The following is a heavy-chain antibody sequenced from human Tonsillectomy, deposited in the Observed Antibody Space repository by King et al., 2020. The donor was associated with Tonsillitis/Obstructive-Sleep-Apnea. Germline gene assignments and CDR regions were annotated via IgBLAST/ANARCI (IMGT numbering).Heavy chain of an antibody. D-gene: IGHD2-21*01. Sequence: VQLVESGGGLVQPGGSLRLSCAASGFTFSSYAMSWVRQAPGKGLEWVSAISGSGGGTYYADSVKGRFTVSRDNSKNTLYLQMNSLRTEDTAVYYCAILGFFTVPGYWGQGTLVTVSS. V-gene: IGHV3-23*04. J-gene: IGHJ4*02. CDR3: AILGFFTVPGY. CDR2: ISGSGGGT. CDR1: GFTFSSYA.